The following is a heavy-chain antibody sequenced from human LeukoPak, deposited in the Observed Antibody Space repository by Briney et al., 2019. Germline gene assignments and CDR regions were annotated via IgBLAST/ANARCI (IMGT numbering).Heavy chain of an antibody. J-gene: IGHJ4*02. V-gene: IGHV3-74*01. Sequence: GGSLRLSCTASGFTFSNYWMHWVRQAPGKGLVWVSRIYSDVSDTTYADSVKGRFTISRDNAKNSLYLQMNSLRAEDTALYYCAKGLRGYSYAFDYWGQGTLVTVSS. CDR1: GFTFSNYW. D-gene: IGHD5-18*01. CDR2: IYSDVSDT. CDR3: AKGLRGYSYAFDY.